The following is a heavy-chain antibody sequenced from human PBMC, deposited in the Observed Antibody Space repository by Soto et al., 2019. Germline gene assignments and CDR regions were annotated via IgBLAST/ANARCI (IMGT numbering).Heavy chain of an antibody. Sequence: SVKVSCKASGGTFSSYAISWVRQAPGQGLEWMGGIIPIFGTANYAQKFQGRVTITADESTSTAYMELSSLRSEDTAVYYCARWGPVDYDFWSGYYTGFYYYGMDVWGQGTTVTVSS. D-gene: IGHD3-3*01. J-gene: IGHJ6*02. CDR2: IIPIFGTA. CDR3: ARWGPVDYDFWSGYYTGFYYYGMDV. CDR1: GGTFSSYA. V-gene: IGHV1-69*13.